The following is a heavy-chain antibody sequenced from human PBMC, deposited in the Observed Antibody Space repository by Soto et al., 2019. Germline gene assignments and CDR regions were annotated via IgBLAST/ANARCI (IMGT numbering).Heavy chain of an antibody. CDR3: ARPSITMVRGVII. D-gene: IGHD3-10*01. V-gene: IGHV1-3*01. CDR1: GYTFTSYA. CDR2: INAGNGNT. J-gene: IGHJ4*02. Sequence: AASVKVSCKASGYTFTSYAMHWVRQAPGQRLEWMGWINAGNGNTKYSQKFQGRVTITRDTSASTAYMELSSLRSEDTAVYYCARPSITMVRGVIIWGQGTLVTVSS.